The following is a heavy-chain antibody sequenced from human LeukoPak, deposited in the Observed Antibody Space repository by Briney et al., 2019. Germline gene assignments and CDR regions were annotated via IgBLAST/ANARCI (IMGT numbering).Heavy chain of an antibody. V-gene: IGHV3-21*05. Sequence: GGSLKLSYAASGFTFRAYSLSWVRQAPGKGLEWVSFITGSSGDILYADSVKGRFTVSRDNAKNTLYLQMDSLTAEDTAVYFCARVAGHYFDYWGQGSLVTVSS. J-gene: IGHJ4*02. CDR1: GFTFRAYS. CDR3: ARVAGHYFDY. D-gene: IGHD3-10*01. CDR2: ITGSSGDI.